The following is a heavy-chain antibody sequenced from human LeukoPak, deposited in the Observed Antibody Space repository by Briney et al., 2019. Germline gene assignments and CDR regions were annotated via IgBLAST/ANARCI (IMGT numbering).Heavy chain of an antibody. V-gene: IGHV3-30*04. CDR2: ISYDGSNK. CDR3: AMTPGTGYGMDV. CDR1: GFTFSSYA. J-gene: IGHJ6*02. D-gene: IGHD6-13*01. Sequence: GRSLRLSCAASGFTFSSYAMHWVRQAPGKGLEWVAVISYDGSNKYYADSVKGRFTISRDSSKNTLYLQMNSLRAEDTAVYYCAMTPGTGYGMDVWGQGTTVTVSS.